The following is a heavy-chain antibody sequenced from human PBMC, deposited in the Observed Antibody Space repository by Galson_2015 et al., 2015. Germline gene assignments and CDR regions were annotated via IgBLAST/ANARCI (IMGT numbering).Heavy chain of an antibody. V-gene: IGHV6-1*01. CDR1: GDSVASKSAT. Sequence: CAISGDSVASKSATWDWIRQSPSRGLEWLGRTYLRSRWYYDYAESVKGRITISPDTSKNQFSLQLNSVTPEDTAVYYWAREGWRRDGYEYVDTWGQGTLVTVSS. CDR3: AREGWRRDGYEYVDT. J-gene: IGHJ4*02. D-gene: IGHD5-24*01. CDR2: TYLRSRWYY.